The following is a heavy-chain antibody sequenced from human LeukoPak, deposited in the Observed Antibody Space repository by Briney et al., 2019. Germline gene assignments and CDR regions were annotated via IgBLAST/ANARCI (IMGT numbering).Heavy chain of an antibody. Sequence: PGGSLRLSCAASGFTFSSYAMSWVRQAPGKGLEWVSAISGSGGSTYYADSVKGRFTISRDNSKNTLYLQMNSLRAEDTAVYYCAKDGYYYYDSSGYYSAWGQGTLVTVSS. D-gene: IGHD3-22*01. CDR1: GFTFSSYA. J-gene: IGHJ5*02. CDR3: AKDGYYYYDSSGYYSA. CDR2: ISGSGGST. V-gene: IGHV3-23*01.